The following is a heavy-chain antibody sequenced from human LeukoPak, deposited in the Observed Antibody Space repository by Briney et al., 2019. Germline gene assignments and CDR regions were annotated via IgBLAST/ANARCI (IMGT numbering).Heavy chain of an antibody. V-gene: IGHV1-2*02. CDR2: INPNSGGT. CDR3: ARGEGGGYGDYLHFDN. CDR1: GYSLTAYY. J-gene: IGHJ4*02. Sequence: ASVKVSCKASGYSLTAYYMHWVRQAPGQGLEWMGWINPNSGGTNYAQKFQDRVTMTRDTSISTAYMELSRLTSDDTAVYYCARGEGGGYGDYLHFDNWGQGTLVTVSS. D-gene: IGHD4-17*01.